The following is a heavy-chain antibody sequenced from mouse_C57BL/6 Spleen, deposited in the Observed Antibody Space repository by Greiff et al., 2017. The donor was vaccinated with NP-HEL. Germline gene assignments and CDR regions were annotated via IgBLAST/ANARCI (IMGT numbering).Heavy chain of an antibody. CDR3: ARDAPSGAFAY. CDR1: GFTFSDFY. V-gene: IGHV7-1*01. Sequence: EVKLVESGGGLVQSGRSLRLSCATSGFTFSDFYMEWVRQAPGKGLEWIAARRNKANDYTTAYSASVKGRFIVSRDTSPSILYLQMNALRAEDTAIYYCARDAPSGAFAYWGQGTLVTVSA. CDR2: RRNKANDYTT. J-gene: IGHJ3*01. D-gene: IGHD4-1*01.